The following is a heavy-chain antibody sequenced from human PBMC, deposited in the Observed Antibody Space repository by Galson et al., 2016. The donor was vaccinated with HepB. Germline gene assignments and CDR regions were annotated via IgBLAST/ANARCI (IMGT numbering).Heavy chain of an antibody. V-gene: IGHV3-23*01. CDR2: ISGIGST. J-gene: IGHJ4*02. CDR1: GFTFSTYA. D-gene: IGHD2-15*01. CDR3: AKDISTSSLVVVVTAADY. Sequence: SLRLSCAASGFTFSTYAMTWVRQAPGKGLEWLSGISGIGSTYRADSVKGRFTISRDNSKNTLYLQMNSPRAEDTAIYYCAKDISTSSLVVVVTAADYWGQGTLVTVSS.